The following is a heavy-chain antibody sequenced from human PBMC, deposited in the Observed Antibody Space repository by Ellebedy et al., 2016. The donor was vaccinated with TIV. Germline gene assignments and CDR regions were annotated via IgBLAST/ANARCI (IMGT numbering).Heavy chain of an antibody. Sequence: AASVKVSCKASGYTFTGYYMHWVRQAPGRGLEWMGWINPNSGGTNYAQKFQGRVTITRNTSISTAYMELSSLRSEDTAVYYCARGGGEVVVAAYDYWGQGTLVTVSS. D-gene: IGHD2-15*01. V-gene: IGHV1-2*02. J-gene: IGHJ4*02. CDR3: ARGGGEVVVAAYDY. CDR1: GYTFTGYY. CDR2: INPNSGGT.